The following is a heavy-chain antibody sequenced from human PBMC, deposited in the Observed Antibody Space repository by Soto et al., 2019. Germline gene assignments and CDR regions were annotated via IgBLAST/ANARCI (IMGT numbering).Heavy chain of an antibody. V-gene: IGHV2-5*02. Sequence: QIPLKESGPTLVRPTQTLTLTCAFSGFSLSTSGVGVGWIRQPPGKALEWLAVIYWDDSKHYSPSLRSKLTITKDTSKNQVVLTMTNMDPMYTVTYYCAHKGPEDWPLDYWCQGTLVTVSS. D-gene: IGHD3-9*01. CDR1: GFSLSTSGVG. CDR2: IYWDDSK. J-gene: IGHJ4*02. CDR3: AHKGPEDWPLDY.